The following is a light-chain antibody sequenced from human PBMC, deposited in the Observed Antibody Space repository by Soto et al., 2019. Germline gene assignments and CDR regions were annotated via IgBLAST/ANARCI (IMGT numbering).Light chain of an antibody. V-gene: IGKV1-5*03. CDR2: KAS. CDR3: QQYNSYSPRT. Sequence: DIQMTQSPSTLSGSVGDRVTITCRASQTISSWLAWYQQKPGKAPKLLIYKASTLKSGVPSRFSGSGSGTEFTLTISSLQPYDFATYYCQQYNSYSPRTFGQGTKVDNK. J-gene: IGKJ1*01. CDR1: QTISSW.